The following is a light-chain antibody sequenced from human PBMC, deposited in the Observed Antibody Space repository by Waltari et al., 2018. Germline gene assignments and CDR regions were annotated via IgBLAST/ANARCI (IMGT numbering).Light chain of an antibody. CDR2: DVS. Sequence: QSALTQPRSVSGSPGQSVTISCTGTSSDVGWYNYVSWYQQHPGKAPKLMIYDVSKRPSGVPDRFSGSKSGNTASLTISGLQAEDEADYYCCSYAGSYTLVFGGGTKLTVL. V-gene: IGLV2-11*02. CDR1: SSDVGWYNY. CDR3: CSYAGSYTLV. J-gene: IGLJ3*02.